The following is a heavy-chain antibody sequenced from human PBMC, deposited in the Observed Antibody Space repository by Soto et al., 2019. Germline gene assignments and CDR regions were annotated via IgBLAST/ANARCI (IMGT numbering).Heavy chain of an antibody. CDR1: GYTFSGYY. CDR2: ITPDGGGT. J-gene: IGHJ6*02. Sequence: RASVKVSCKASGYTFSGYYVHWMRQISGRGFERMGWITPDGGGTNYEPKFRGRVTLTRDMSLNTVYMELKGLTSHDTAVYFCASRRSGHYSNGVDIWGQGTTVTVSS. V-gene: IGHV1-2*02. CDR3: ASRRSGHYSNGVDI.